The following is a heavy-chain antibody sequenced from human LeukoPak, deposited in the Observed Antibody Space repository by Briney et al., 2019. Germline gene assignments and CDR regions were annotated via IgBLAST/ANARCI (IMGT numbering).Heavy chain of an antibody. V-gene: IGHV1-69*05. Sequence: SVKVSCKASGGTFSSYAISWVRQAPGQGLEWMGGIIPIFGTANYAQKFQGRVTITTDESTSTAYMELSSLRSEDTGVYYCAREGWGKDYMDVWGKGTTVTVSS. CDR1: GGTFSSYA. CDR2: IIPIFGTA. CDR3: AREGWGKDYMDV. J-gene: IGHJ6*03. D-gene: IGHD1-26*01.